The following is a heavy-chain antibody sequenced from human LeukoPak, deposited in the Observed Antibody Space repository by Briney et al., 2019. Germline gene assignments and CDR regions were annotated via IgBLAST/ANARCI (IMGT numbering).Heavy chain of an antibody. CDR1: GFTFSTYT. CDR3: ASGFSSSPYFDY. Sequence: GGSLRLSCAASGFTFSTYTMNWVRQAPGKGLEWVSFITGSSSYIYYTDSVKGRFTISRDNAKNSLFLQMNSLRDEDTAVYYCASGFSSSPYFDYWGQGTLVTVSS. CDR2: ITGSSSYI. V-gene: IGHV3-21*01. D-gene: IGHD6-6*01. J-gene: IGHJ4*02.